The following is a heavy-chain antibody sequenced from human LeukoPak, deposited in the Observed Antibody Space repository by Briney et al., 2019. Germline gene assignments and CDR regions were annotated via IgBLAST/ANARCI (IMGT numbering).Heavy chain of an antibody. CDR3: ANVPSATVVTNPIDY. CDR1: RFTFSAYG. Sequence: PGGSLRLSCAASRFTFSAYGMSWVRQAPGKGLEWVSAISGSGGSTYYADSVKGRFTISRDNSKNTLYLQMNSLRAEDTAVYYCANVPSATVVTNPIDYWGQGTLVTVSS. J-gene: IGHJ4*02. V-gene: IGHV3-23*01. CDR2: ISGSGGST. D-gene: IGHD4-23*01.